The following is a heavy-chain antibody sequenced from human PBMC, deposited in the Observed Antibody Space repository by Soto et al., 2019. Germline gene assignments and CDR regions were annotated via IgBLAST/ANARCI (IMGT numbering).Heavy chain of an antibody. CDR1: GFTFSSEW. D-gene: IGHD1-1*01. J-gene: IGHJ4*02. Sequence: EVQLVESGGGLVQSGGSLRLSCATSGFTFSSEWMHWVRQAPGKGLVWVSRINKDGSYKNYADFVEGRFTISRDDAKSELYLQMDRLRAEDTAVDYCARGVLEPFDYLGQGALVTVSS. CDR3: ARGVLEPFDY. V-gene: IGHV3-74*01. CDR2: INKDGSYK.